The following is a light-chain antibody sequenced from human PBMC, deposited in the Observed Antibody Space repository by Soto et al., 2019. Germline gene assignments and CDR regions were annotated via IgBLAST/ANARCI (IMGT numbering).Light chain of an antibody. CDR1: SSNIGSNT. J-gene: IGLJ3*02. V-gene: IGLV1-44*01. CDR2: SND. CDR3: AAWDDSLRGPNWM. Sequence: QSVLTQPPSTSGTPGQRVTISCSGSSSNIGSNTVNWYQQLPGAAPKLLIYSNDQRPSGVPDRLSGSKSGTSASLAFSGLQSEDEADYFCAAWDDSLRGPNWMFGGGTKLTVL.